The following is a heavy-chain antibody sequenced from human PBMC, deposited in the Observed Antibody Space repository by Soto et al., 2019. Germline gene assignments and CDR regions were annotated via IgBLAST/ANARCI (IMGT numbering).Heavy chain of an antibody. D-gene: IGHD3-9*01. CDR1: GFTFSRYY. CDR2: ISTTSTYT. V-gene: IGHV3-21*01. J-gene: IGHJ6*02. CDR3: ARVPYYDILTGQYYGMDV. Sequence: GGSLRLSCAASGFTFSRYYMNWVRQAPGKGLEWVSSISTTSTYTHYADSLKGRFTISRDNAKKLLYLQMNSLRDEDTAVYYCARVPYYDILTGQYYGMDVWGQGTTVTVSS.